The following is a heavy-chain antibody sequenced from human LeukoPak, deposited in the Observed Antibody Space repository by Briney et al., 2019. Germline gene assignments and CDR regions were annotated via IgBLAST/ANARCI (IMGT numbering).Heavy chain of an antibody. J-gene: IGHJ5*02. CDR1: GFRASDYY. D-gene: IGHD2-15*01. V-gene: IGHV3-66*01. CDR2: IRGSGDT. Sequence: GGSLRLSCAVSGFRASDYYMSWLRQATGKGLVWVALIRGSGDTFYGDSVKGRFTISRDDSKITVYLRMNSLRVEDTAVYFCARDRAATQDWVEFDPWGQGTLVTVSS. CDR3: ARDRAATQDWVEFDP.